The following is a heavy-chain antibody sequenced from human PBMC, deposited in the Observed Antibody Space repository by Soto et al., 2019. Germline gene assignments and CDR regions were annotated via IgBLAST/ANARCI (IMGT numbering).Heavy chain of an antibody. CDR3: TRVLLWFGEGYNWFDP. J-gene: IGHJ5*02. Sequence: GGSLRLSCTASGFTFGDYAMSWFRQAPGKGMKWVGFIRSKAYGGTTEYAASVKGRFTISRDDSKSIAYLQMNSLKTEDTAVYYCTRVLLWFGEGYNWFDPWGQGTLVTVSS. CDR1: GFTFGDYA. V-gene: IGHV3-49*03. CDR2: IRSKAYGGTT. D-gene: IGHD3-10*01.